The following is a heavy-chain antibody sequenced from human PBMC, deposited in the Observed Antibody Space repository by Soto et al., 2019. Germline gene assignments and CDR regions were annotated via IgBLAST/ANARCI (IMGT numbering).Heavy chain of an antibody. CDR2: IIPIFGTA. CDR1: GGTFSSYA. Sequence: QVQLVQSGAEVKKPGSSVKVSCKASGGTFSSYAISWVRQAPGQGLEWMGGIIPIFGTANYAQKFQGRVTITADEYTNTAYMELSSLRSEDTAVYYCAIYYYDSSGYYFTTHEAGGMDVWGQGTTVTVSS. CDR3: AIYYYDSSGYYFTTHEAGGMDV. D-gene: IGHD3-22*01. V-gene: IGHV1-69*01. J-gene: IGHJ6*02.